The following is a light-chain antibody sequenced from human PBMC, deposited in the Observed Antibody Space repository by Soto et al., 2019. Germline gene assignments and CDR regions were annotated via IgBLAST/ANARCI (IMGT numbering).Light chain of an antibody. Sequence: DIQMTQSPSSLSAPVGDRVTITCRASQGISNYLACYQQQRGKVPKLLLYPASTLQSGVPPRFSGSGSGTDFSLPTSSLQPEDVAAYYCHKYNGAPLFTFGHGTNVDI. V-gene: IGKV1-27*01. J-gene: IGKJ3*01. CDR1: QGISNY. CDR2: PAS. CDR3: HKYNGAPLFT.